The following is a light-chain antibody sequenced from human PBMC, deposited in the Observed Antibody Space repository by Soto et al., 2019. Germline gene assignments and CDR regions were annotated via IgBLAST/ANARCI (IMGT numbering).Light chain of an antibody. CDR3: QQYNNWPGVT. CDR1: QSVSSN. V-gene: IGKV3-15*01. J-gene: IGKJ4*01. Sequence: EIVMTQSPATLSVSPGERATLSCRASQSVSSNLAWYQQKPGQAPRLLIYGASTRATGIPARFSGSGSGTEFTLTISSRQSEDFAVYYCQQYNNWPGVTFGGGTKVEIK. CDR2: GAS.